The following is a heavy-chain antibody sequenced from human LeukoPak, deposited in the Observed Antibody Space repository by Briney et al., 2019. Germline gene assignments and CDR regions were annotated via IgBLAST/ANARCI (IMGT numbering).Heavy chain of an antibody. V-gene: IGHV3-9*01. CDR3: SKDGNIGARFLEWLSYFDY. CDR2: ISWNSGSI. CDR1: GFTFDDYA. J-gene: IGHJ4*02. D-gene: IGHD3-3*01. Sequence: PGGSLRLSCAASGFTFDDYAMHWVRQAPGKGLEWVSGISWNSGSIGYADSVKGRFTISRDNAKNSLYLQMNSLRAEDTALYYCSKDGNIGARFLEWLSYFDYWGQGTLSPSPQ.